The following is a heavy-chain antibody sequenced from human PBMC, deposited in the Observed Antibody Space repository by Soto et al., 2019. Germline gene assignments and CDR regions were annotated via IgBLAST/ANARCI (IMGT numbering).Heavy chain of an antibody. V-gene: IGHV3-23*01. D-gene: IGHD1-26*01. Sequence: EVQLLESGGGLVQPGGYLRVSCAASGFTFTSYAMSWVRQAPGKGLEWVSTISGSGGTTYYADSVKGRFTISRENSKNTLYLQMNSLRAEDTAVYYCAKDQYSGSPGKPDYWGQGTLVTVSS. CDR2: ISGSGGTT. CDR1: GFTFTSYA. CDR3: AKDQYSGSPGKPDY. J-gene: IGHJ4*02.